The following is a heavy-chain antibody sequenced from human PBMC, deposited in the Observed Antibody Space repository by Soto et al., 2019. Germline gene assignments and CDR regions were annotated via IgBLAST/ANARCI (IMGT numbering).Heavy chain of an antibody. CDR1: SGSISSNW. CDR3: SSQTYSYAWHH. J-gene: IGHJ5*02. D-gene: IGHD5-18*01. Sequence: QVQLQESGPRLVKPSGTLSLTCAVSSGSISSNWWRWVRQPPGKGLEYIGEIYHSGITNYNPSLNGRVTMSVDKSKNHFSLDLSFVTAADTAVYYCSSQTYSYAWHHWGQGIQVTVSS. V-gene: IGHV4-4*02. CDR2: IYHSGIT.